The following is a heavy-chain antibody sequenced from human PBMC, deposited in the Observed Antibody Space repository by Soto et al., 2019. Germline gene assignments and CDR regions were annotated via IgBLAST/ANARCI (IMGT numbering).Heavy chain of an antibody. Sequence: GGSLRLSCIASGFTFRSYAMAWVRQAPGEDLEWVSAIGTSGTPTLYADSVKSRFSISRGDSRNTVSLQMNSLGVEDTATYYCTRIPWSSRRDALDICGQGTTVTVSS. CDR2: IGTSGTPT. J-gene: IGHJ6*02. CDR1: GFTFRSYA. D-gene: IGHD5-18*01. CDR3: TRIPWSSRRDALDI. V-gene: IGHV3-23*01.